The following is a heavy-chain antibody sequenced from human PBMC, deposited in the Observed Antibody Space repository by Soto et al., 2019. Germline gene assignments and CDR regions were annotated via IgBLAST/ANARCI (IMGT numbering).Heavy chain of an antibody. CDR2: IYYSGST. Sequence: SETLSLTCTVSGGSISSYYWSWIRQPPGKGLEWIGYIYYSGSTNYNPSLKSRVTISVDTSKNQFSLKLSSVTAADTAVYYCASLTQGGSKCCYYWGQGTLVTVSS. CDR1: GGSISSYY. D-gene: IGHD1-1*01. CDR3: ASLTQGGSKCCYY. V-gene: IGHV4-59*01. J-gene: IGHJ4*02.